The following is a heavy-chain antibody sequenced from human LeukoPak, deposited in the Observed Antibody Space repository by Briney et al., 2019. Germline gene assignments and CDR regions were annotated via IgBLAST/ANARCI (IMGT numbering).Heavy chain of an antibody. CDR2: MNPNSGNT. CDR3: AREVTRGVYDY. J-gene: IGHJ4*02. Sequence: GASVKVSCKASGHTFTSYDINWVRQATGQGLEWMGWMNPNSGNTGYAQTFQGRVTMTRDTSMSTAYMDLSSLRSDDTAVYYCAREVTRGVYDYWGQGTLVTVSS. V-gene: IGHV1-8*01. CDR1: GHTFTSYD. D-gene: IGHD3-10*01.